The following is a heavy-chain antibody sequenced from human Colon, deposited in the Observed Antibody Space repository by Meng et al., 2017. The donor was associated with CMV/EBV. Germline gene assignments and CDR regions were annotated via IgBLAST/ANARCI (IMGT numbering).Heavy chain of an antibody. Sequence: SETLSLTCTVSGGSISSGGYYWSWIRQHPGKGLEWIGYIYYNGSTYYNPSLKSRVTISVDTSKNQFSLKLSSVTAADTAVYYCARNGVPGVPVVFLDYWGQGTLVTVSS. CDR1: GGSISSGGYY. CDR3: ARNGVPGVPVVFLDY. D-gene: IGHD1-1*01. CDR2: IYYNGST. V-gene: IGHV4-31*03. J-gene: IGHJ4*02.